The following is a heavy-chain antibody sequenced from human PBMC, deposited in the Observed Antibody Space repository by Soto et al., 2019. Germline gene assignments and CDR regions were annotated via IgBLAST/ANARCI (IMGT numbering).Heavy chain of an antibody. Sequence: EVQLLESGGGLAQPGGSLRLSCVASGFNFATYDMTWARQAPGKSLEWVSGIRSGGNTYYADSVKGRLTISRDNSKNTQHLEKNSLRVGDTGVYHCAKGDRFDYLGQGALVTVSS. CDR1: GFNFATYD. V-gene: IGHV3-23*01. CDR2: IRSGGNT. CDR3: AKGDRFDY. J-gene: IGHJ4*02.